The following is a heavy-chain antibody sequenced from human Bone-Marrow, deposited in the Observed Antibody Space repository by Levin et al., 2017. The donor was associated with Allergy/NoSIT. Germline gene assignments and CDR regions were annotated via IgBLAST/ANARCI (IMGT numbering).Heavy chain of an antibody. CDR2: ISRSGHTI. CDR3: ARDQALYYYYYYMDV. J-gene: IGHJ6*03. CDR1: GFTFSDFY. Sequence: GGSLRLSCAASGFTFSDFYMSWIRQAPGKGLEWVSYISRSGHTIFYTDSVKGRFTISRDNAKNSLFLQMNSLRAEDTAVYYCARDQALYYYYYYMDVWGKGTTVTVSS. V-gene: IGHV3-11*01.